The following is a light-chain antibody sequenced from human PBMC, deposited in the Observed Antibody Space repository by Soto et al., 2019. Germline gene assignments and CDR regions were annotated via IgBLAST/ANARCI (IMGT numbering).Light chain of an antibody. V-gene: IGKV1-5*03. CDR1: QSISGY. CDR2: KAS. J-gene: IGKJ1*01. CDR3: QQYHTYPTWT. Sequence: DIQMTQAPSTLSASVGDRVAITCRASQSISGYLAWYQQKPGKAPELLIYKASTLQGGVPSRFSGSGSGTQFPLTLSYLQPDDFATCYCQQYHTYPTWTFGQGTKVEIK.